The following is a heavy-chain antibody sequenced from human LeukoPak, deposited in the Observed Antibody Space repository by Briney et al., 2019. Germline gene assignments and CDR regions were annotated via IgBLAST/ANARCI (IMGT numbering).Heavy chain of an antibody. Sequence: KPSETLSLTCAVYGGSFSGYYWSWIRQPPGKGLEWIGEINHSGSTNYNPSLKSRVTISVDTSKNQFSLKLSSVTAADTAVYYCAREGVRGGPYYWGQGTLVTVSS. CDR3: AREGVRGGPYY. CDR2: INHSGST. D-gene: IGHD3-16*01. CDR1: GGSFSGYY. V-gene: IGHV4-34*01. J-gene: IGHJ4*02.